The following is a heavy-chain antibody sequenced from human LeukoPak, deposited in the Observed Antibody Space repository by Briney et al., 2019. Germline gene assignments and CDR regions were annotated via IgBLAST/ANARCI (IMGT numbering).Heavy chain of an antibody. D-gene: IGHD6-25*01. V-gene: IGHV3-7*01. CDR3: ASVPAAGAFDL. J-gene: IGHJ3*01. CDR1: RFTFSSYA. CDR2: IKQDGSEK. Sequence: GGSLRLSCAASRFTFSSYAMGWARQAPGKGLEWVANIKQDGSEKYYVDSVKGRFTISRDNAKNSLYLQMNSLRAEDTAVYYCASVPAAGAFDLWGQGTMVTVSS.